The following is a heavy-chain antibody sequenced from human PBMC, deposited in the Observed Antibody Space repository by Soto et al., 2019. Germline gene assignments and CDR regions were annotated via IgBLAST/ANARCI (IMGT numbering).Heavy chain of an antibody. CDR2: IYYSGST. CDR1: GGSISSSSYY. J-gene: IGHJ3*02. CDR3: ARHQVGDYFAFDI. V-gene: IGHV4-39*01. D-gene: IGHD4-17*01. Sequence: QLQLQESGPGLVKPSETLSLTCTVSGGSISSSSYYWGWIRQPPGKGLEWIGSIYYSGSTYYNPSLKSRVTISVDTSKNQFSLKLSSVTAADTAVYYCARHQVGDYFAFDIWGQGTMVTVSS.